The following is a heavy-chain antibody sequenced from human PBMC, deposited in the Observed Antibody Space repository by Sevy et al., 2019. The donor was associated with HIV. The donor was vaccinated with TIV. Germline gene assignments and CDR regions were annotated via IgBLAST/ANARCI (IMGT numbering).Heavy chain of an antibody. J-gene: IGHJ5*02. D-gene: IGHD2-15*01. Sequence: GGSLRLSCAASGFTFSSYAMHWVRQAPGKGLEWVAVISYDGSNKYYADSVKGRFTISRENSKNTLYLQMNSLRAEDTAVYYCARDLTGCSGGSCYNWFDPWGQGTLVTVSS. CDR1: GFTFSSYA. V-gene: IGHV3-30-3*01. CDR3: ARDLTGCSGGSCYNWFDP. CDR2: ISYDGSNK.